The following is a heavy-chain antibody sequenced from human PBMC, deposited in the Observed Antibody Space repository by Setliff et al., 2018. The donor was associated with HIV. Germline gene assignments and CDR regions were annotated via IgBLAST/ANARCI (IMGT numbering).Heavy chain of an antibody. J-gene: IGHJ5*02. Sequence: HPGGSLRLSCAASGFTFSTYAMAWVRQAPGKGLEWVSTISSGGDTYYGDSVKGRFTISRDNSRDTLYLQVNKLRAEDTAVYYCALSGANLFDPWGQGILVTVSS. CDR1: GFTFSTYA. CDR3: ALSGANLFDP. D-gene: IGHD5-12*01. V-gene: IGHV3-23*01. CDR2: ISSGGDT.